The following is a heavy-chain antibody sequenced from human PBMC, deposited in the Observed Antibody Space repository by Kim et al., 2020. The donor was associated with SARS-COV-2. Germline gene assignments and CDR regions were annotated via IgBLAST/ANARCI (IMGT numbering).Heavy chain of an antibody. D-gene: IGHD3-10*01. Sequence: GGSLRLSCEVSGFTFSRFGFHWVRQAPGKGLEWVAVIWFDGSVEYYGDSVKGRFTISRDDSKNTLYLQMNSLRAEDTAQYFCAREASSGSGRGDMDVWGQGTTVTVSS. V-gene: IGHV3-33*01. CDR1: GFTFSRFG. CDR3: AREASSGSGRGDMDV. J-gene: IGHJ6*02. CDR2: IWFDGSVE.